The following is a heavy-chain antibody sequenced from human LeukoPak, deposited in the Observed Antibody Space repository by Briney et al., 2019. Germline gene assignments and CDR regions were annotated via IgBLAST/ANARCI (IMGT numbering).Heavy chain of an antibody. J-gene: IGHJ5*02. Sequence: ASVTVSCKASGGTFSSYAISWVRQAPGQGLEWMGGIIPIFGTANYAQKFQGRVTITADKSTSTAYMELSSLRSEDTAVYYCARGQPLERGRLNWFDPWGQGTLVTVSS. CDR1: GGTFSSYA. V-gene: IGHV1-69*06. CDR3: ARGQPLERGRLNWFDP. CDR2: IIPIFGTA. D-gene: IGHD3-10*01.